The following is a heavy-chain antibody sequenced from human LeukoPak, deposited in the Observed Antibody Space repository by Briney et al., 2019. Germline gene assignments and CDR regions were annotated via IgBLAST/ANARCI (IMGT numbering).Heavy chain of an antibody. V-gene: IGHV4-4*07. CDR2: IYTSGST. Sequence: SETLSLTCTVSGGSISSYYWSWIRQPAGKGLEGIGRIYTSGSTNYNPSLKSRVTMSVDTSKNQFSLKLSSVTAADTAVYYCARDRGLGAHNWFDPWGQGTLVAVSS. J-gene: IGHJ5*02. CDR1: GGSISSYY. D-gene: IGHD1-26*01. CDR3: ARDRGLGAHNWFDP.